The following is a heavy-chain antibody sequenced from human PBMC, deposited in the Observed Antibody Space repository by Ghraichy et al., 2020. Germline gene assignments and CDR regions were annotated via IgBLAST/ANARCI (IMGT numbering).Heavy chain of an antibody. D-gene: IGHD1-1*01. CDR1: GYRFSSHG. J-gene: IGHJ5*02. CDR2: IDTYNGLT. V-gene: IGHV1-18*01. CDR3: ARDLGRCFINMCQRNFFDP. Sequence: ASVKVSCKSSGYRFSSHGISWLRRAPGQGLEWVGWIDTYNGLTNYAQSFQDRLTLTTDSSTSTAFMELNRLTSDDTAVYYCARDLGRCFINMCQRNFFDPWGQGTLVTVSA.